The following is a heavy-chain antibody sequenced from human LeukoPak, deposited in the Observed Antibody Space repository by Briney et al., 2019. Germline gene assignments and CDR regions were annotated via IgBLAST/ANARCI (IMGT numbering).Heavy chain of an antibody. CDR3: ARGGSTSLKD. V-gene: IGHV3-74*01. Sequence: PGGSLRLSCAASGFTFSSFWMHWVRQAPGQGLVWVSRIYSDGSSTNYADSVKGRFTISRDNANNTLYLQTNSLRAEDTAVYYCARGGSTSLKDWGQGTLVTVSS. CDR2: IYSDGSST. J-gene: IGHJ4*02. D-gene: IGHD2-2*01. CDR1: GFTFSSFW.